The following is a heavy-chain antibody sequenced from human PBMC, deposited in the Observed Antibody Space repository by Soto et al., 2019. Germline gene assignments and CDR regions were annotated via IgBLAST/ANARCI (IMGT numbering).Heavy chain of an antibody. CDR2: MNPNSGNT. D-gene: IGHD3-3*01. Sequence: RASVKVSCKASGYTFTSYDINWVRQATGQGLEWMGWMNPNSGNTKYAQKFQGRVTMTTDTSTSTAYMELRSLESDDTAVYYCARISQSDFWSGYYYFFDYWGQGTLVTVSS. J-gene: IGHJ4*02. CDR1: GYTFTSYD. CDR3: ARISQSDFWSGYYYFFDY. V-gene: IGHV1-8*01.